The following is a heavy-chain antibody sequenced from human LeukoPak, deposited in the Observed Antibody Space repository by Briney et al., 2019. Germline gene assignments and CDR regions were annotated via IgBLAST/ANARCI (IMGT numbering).Heavy chain of an antibody. Sequence: GGSLRLSCAASRFTSSNYWTSWVRQAPGKGLDWASTVSGGGGTTYYADSVKRRFTISKDNPKNTLDLPINSLRAEITAIYYCAKDMGYCSGATCFGLDYWGQGTLVTVSS. CDR1: RFTSSNYW. CDR3: AKDMGYCSGATCFGLDY. D-gene: IGHD2-2*01. J-gene: IGHJ4*02. CDR2: VSGGGGTT. V-gene: IGHV3-23*01.